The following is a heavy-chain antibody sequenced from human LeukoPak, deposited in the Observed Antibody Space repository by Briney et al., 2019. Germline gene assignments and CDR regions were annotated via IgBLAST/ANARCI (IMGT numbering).Heavy chain of an antibody. D-gene: IGHD2-2*01. V-gene: IGHV4-59*08. Sequence: SETLSLTCTVSGGSINSYYWSWIRQPPGKGLEWIGCIYYSGSTYYNPSLKSRVTISVDTSKNQFSLKLSSVTAADTAVYYSARATCSSTSCYYAFDIWGQGTMVTVSS. CDR2: IYYSGST. CDR1: GGSINSYY. CDR3: ARATCSSTSCYYAFDI. J-gene: IGHJ3*02.